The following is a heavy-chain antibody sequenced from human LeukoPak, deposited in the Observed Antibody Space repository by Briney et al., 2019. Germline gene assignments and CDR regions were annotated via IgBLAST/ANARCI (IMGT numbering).Heavy chain of an antibody. CDR2: IYSGGST. CDR3: ARGGPAYYYDSSGYVLDY. Sequence: GGSLRLSCAASGLTVSSNYMSWVRQAPGKGLEWVSVIYSGGSTYYADSVKGRFTISRDNSKNTLYLQMNSLRAEDTAVYYCARGGPAYYYDSSGYVLDYWGQGTLVTVSS. CDR1: GLTVSSNY. J-gene: IGHJ4*02. V-gene: IGHV3-53*01. D-gene: IGHD3-22*01.